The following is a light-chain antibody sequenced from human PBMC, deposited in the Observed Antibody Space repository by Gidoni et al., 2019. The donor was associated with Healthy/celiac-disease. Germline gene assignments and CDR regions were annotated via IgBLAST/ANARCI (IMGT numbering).Light chain of an antibody. V-gene: IGLV3-21*02. Sequence: SYRLTQPPSLSVAPGQTARITCGGNNIGSKSVHWYKQKPGQATVLVVYDDSYRPSGIPERFSGSNSGNTATLTISRVEAGDEADYYCQVWDSSSDHVVFGGGTKLTVL. CDR1: NIGSKS. J-gene: IGLJ2*01. CDR2: DDS. CDR3: QVWDSSSDHVV.